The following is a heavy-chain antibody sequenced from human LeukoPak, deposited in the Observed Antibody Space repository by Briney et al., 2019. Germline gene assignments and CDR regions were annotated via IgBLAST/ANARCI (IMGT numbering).Heavy chain of an antibody. Sequence: GGSLRLSCAASGFTFDDYAMHWVRQAPGKGLEWVSGISWNSGSIGYADSVKGRFTISRDNAKNSLYLQMNSLRAEDTALYYCAKYGSRPSWGQGTLVTVSS. J-gene: IGHJ5*02. V-gene: IGHV3-9*01. D-gene: IGHD2-15*01. CDR2: ISWNSGSI. CDR1: GFTFDDYA. CDR3: AKYGSRPS.